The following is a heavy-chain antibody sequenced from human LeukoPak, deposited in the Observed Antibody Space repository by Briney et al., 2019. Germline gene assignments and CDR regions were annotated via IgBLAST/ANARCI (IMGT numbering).Heavy chain of an antibody. Sequence: GGSLRLSCAASGFTFSSYAMSWVRQAPGKGLEWVSAISGSGGSTYYADSVKGRFTISRDNSKNPLYLQMNSLRAEDTAVYYCAKDLYSSGWYQDSSGAWGQGTLVTVSS. D-gene: IGHD6-19*01. CDR2: ISGSGGST. J-gene: IGHJ5*02. CDR1: GFTFSSYA. CDR3: AKDLYSSGWYQDSSGA. V-gene: IGHV3-23*01.